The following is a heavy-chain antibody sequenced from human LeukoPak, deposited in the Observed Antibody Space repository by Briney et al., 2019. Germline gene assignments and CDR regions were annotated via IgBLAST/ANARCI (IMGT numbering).Heavy chain of an antibody. J-gene: IGHJ4*02. V-gene: IGHV6-1*01. Sequence: SQTLSLTCAISGDSVSSNNVAWNWIRQSPSRGLEWLGRTYYRSKWYNDSGTSVKGRVIISPDTSKNQFSLQLNSVTPEDTGVYYCAGDGPGDLLLDCWGQGTLVTVSS. CDR2: TYYRSKWYN. CDR3: AGDGPGDLLLDC. CDR1: GDSVSSNNVA. D-gene: IGHD2/OR15-2a*01.